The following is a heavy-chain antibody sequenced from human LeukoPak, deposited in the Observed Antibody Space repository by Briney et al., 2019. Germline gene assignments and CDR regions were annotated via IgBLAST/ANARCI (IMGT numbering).Heavy chain of an antibody. D-gene: IGHD2-2*02. V-gene: IGHV4-30-4*08. J-gene: IGHJ4*02. CDR2: IYYSGST. CDR1: GGSISSGDYY. CDR3: ARLVVVPAAIDY. Sequence: SETLSLTCTVSGGSISSGDYYWSWIRQPPGKGLEWIGYIYYSGSTYYNPSLESRVTISVDTSKNQFSLKLSSVTAADTAVYYCARLVVVPAAIDYWGQGTLVTVSS.